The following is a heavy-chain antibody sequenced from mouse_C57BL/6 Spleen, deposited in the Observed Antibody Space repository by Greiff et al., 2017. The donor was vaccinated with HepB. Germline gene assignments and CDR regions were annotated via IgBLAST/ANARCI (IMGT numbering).Heavy chain of an antibody. CDR1: GYTFNSYW. CDR2: IDPNSGGT. D-gene: IGHD3-1*01. Sequence: QVQLQQSGAELVKPGASVKLSCKASGYTFNSYWMHWVKQRPGRGLEWIGRIDPNSGGTKYNEKFKSKATLTVDKPSSTAYMQLSSLTSEDSSVYYCARGGATRVYWYFDVWGTGTTVTVSS. CDR3: ARGGATRVYWYFDV. V-gene: IGHV1-72*01. J-gene: IGHJ1*03.